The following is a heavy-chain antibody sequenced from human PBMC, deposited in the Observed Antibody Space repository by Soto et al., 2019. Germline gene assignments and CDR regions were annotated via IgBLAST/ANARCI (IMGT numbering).Heavy chain of an antibody. CDR3: ATGTQLYLPGDWFDP. CDR2: INPSSGDT. V-gene: IGHV1-46*01. CDR1: GYTFTSYY. Sequence: QEQLVQSGAEVKMPGASVKVSCRASGYTFTSYYIHWVRQAPGQGLEWMGIINPSSGDTTYAQKFRGRVTMTSDTSTSTVNMELASLRSEDTAVYFCATGTQLYLPGDWFDPWGQGTLVTVSS. J-gene: IGHJ5*02. D-gene: IGHD3-10*01.